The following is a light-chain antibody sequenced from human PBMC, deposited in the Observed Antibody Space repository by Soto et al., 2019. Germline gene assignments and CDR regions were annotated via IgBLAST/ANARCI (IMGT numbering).Light chain of an antibody. J-gene: IGLJ1*01. CDR2: DVT. V-gene: IGLV2-11*01. CDR3: CSYAGSYTFDV. CDR1: STDVGAYRY. Sequence: QSALTQPRSVSGSPRQSVTISCTGTSTDVGAYRYVSWYQQHPGKAPKLLIYDVTKRPSGVPDRFSGSKSGNTASLTISGLQAEDEADYYCCSYAGSYTFDVFGTGTKVTVL.